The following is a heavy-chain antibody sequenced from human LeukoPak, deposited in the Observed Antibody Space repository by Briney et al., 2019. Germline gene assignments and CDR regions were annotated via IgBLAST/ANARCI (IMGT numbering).Heavy chain of an antibody. CDR2: IYPGDSGT. V-gene: IGHV5-51*01. J-gene: IGHJ4*02. CDR3: ASLARRVYVEYYFDY. CDR1: GYSFTSYW. Sequence: GESLKISCKGSGYSFTSYWIGWVRQVPGKGLEWMGIIYPGDSGTRYSPSFQGQVTMSADKSITTAYLQWSSLKASDTAMYYCASLARRVYVEYYFDYWGQGTLVSVSS. D-gene: IGHD2-8*01.